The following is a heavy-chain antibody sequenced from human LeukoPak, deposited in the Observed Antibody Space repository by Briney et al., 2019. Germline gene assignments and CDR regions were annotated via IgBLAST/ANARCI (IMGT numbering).Heavy chain of an antibody. D-gene: IGHD2-2*03. CDR3: TRGLDISYYYYYMDV. CDR1: GFTFGDYA. V-gene: IGHV3-49*03. J-gene: IGHJ6*03. CDR2: IRSKPYGGTT. Sequence: GSLRLSCTASGFTFGDYAMSWFRQAPGKGLEWVGFIRSKPYGGTTEYAASVKGRFTVSRDDSKNIVYLQMNSLKPEDTAVYYCTRGLDISYYYYYMDVWGKGTTVTISS.